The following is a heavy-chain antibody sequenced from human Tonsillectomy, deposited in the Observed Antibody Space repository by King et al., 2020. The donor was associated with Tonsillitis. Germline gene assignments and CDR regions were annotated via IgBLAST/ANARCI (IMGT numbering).Heavy chain of an antibody. CDR3: ARARSVAVFGAIPWFDP. V-gene: IGHV3-33*05. CDR2: VSYVGSDI. D-gene: IGHD2-2*02. Sequence: VQLVESGGGVVQPGTSLRLSCAASGFTFSDYGFHWVRLAPGKGMEWVAVVSYVGSDIKYGDSVKGRFTISRDNYKKTVYLQMRGRSADDTALYYCARARSVAVFGAIPWFDPWGQGALVTVSS. J-gene: IGHJ5*02. CDR1: GFTFSDYG.